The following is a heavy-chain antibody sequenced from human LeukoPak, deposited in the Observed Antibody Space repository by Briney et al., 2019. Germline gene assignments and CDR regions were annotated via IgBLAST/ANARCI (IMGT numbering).Heavy chain of an antibody. CDR1: GFTFTNYP. J-gene: IGHJ6*02. Sequence: GGSLRLSCAASGFTFTNYPMHWVRQAPGEGLEWVAVLWSDGIKTDYADSVKGRFTISRDDSKNTLYLQMNSLRAEDTAVYYCARDFGQHYDFWSGYSPGYYYYGMDVWGQGTTVTVSS. CDR3: ARDFGQHYDFWSGYSPGYYYYGMDV. D-gene: IGHD3-3*01. V-gene: IGHV3-33*01. CDR2: LWSDGIKT.